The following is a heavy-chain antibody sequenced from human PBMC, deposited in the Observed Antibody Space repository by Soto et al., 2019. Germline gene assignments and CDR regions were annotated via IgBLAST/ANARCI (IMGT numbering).Heavy chain of an antibody. CDR2: IMPIFGTV. CDR3: ARVSHRWLQLWYFDL. V-gene: IGHV1-69*12. D-gene: IGHD5-12*01. J-gene: IGHJ2*01. Sequence: QVQLVQSGAEVKKPGSSVKVSCKASGGTFSSYTISWVRQAPGQGLEWMGGIMPIFGTVNYAQKFQDRVMITADESTSTAYIELSSLRSEDTAVYYCARVSHRWLQLWYFDLWGRGTLVTVSS. CDR1: GGTFSSYT.